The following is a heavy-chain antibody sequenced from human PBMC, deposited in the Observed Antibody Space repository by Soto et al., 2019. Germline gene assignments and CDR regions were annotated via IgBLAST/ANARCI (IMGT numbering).Heavy chain of an antibody. CDR1: GFTFSSYA. J-gene: IGHJ6*02. Sequence: GGSLRLSCAASGFTFSSYAMHWVRQAPGKGLEWVAVISYDGSNKYYADSVKGRFTISRDNSKNTLYLQMNSLRAEDTAVYYCASSIGGISSPTLFSRGYSYGLGTTRYYYYGMDVWGQGTTVTVSS. CDR3: ASSIGGISSPTLFSRGYSYGLGTTRYYYYGMDV. V-gene: IGHV3-30-3*01. D-gene: IGHD5-18*01. CDR2: ISYDGSNK.